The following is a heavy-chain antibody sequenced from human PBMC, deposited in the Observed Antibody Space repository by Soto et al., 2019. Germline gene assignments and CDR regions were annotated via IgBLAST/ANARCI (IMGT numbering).Heavy chain of an antibody. CDR3: ARDEVYSYGFAGFDY. V-gene: IGHV4-59*01. J-gene: IGHJ4*02. CDR1: GGSISSYY. Sequence: ASETLSLTCTVSGGSISSYYWSWIRQPPGKGLEWIGYIYYSGSTNYNPSLKSRVTISVDTSKNQFSLKLSSVTAADTAVYYCARDEVYSYGFAGFDYWGQGTLVTVSS. D-gene: IGHD5-18*01. CDR2: IYYSGST.